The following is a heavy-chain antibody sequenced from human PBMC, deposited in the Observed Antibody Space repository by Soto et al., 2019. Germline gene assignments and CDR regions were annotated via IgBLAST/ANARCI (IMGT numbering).Heavy chain of an antibody. D-gene: IGHD2-2*01. J-gene: IGHJ5*02. CDR1: GGSFSGYY. Sequence: QVQLQQWGAGLLKPSETLSLTCAVYGGSFSGYYWSWIRQPPGKGLEWIGEINHSGSTNYNPSLKSRVTISVDTSKNQFSLKLSSVTAADTAVYYCARVGCSSTSCYKNWFDPWGLGTLVTVSS. CDR3: ARVGCSSTSCYKNWFDP. V-gene: IGHV4-34*01. CDR2: INHSGST.